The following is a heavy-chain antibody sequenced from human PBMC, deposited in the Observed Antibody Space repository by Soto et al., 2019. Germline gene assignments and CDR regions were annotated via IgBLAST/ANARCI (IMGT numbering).Heavy chain of an antibody. CDR1: GGSISSYY. Sequence: PSETLSLTCTVSGGSISSYYWSWIRQPPGKGLEWIGYIYYSGSTNYNPSLKSRVTISVDTSKNQFSLKLSSVTAADTAVYYCARVGRYSSSWYYFDYWGQGTLVTVSS. CDR2: IYYSGST. CDR3: ARVGRYSSSWYYFDY. J-gene: IGHJ4*02. V-gene: IGHV4-59*01. D-gene: IGHD6-13*01.